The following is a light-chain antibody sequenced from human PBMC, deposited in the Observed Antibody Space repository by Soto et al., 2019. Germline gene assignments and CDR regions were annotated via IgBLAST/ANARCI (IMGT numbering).Light chain of an antibody. CDR1: QSVXXX. CDR3: XXXSNWPPT. J-gene: IGKJ1*01. CDR2: DAS. V-gene: IGKV3-11*01. Sequence: IVLTXSPATXSLSXGERAXLSCRASQSVXXXLAWYQQKPGQAPRLLIYDASNRATGIPARFSGSGSGTDFTLTISSLEPXDFAXYYXXXXSNWPPTFGQGTKVEIK.